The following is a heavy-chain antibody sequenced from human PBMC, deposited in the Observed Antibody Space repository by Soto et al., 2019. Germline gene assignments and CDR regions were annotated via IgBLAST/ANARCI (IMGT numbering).Heavy chain of an antibody. CDR2: IYYSGST. D-gene: IGHD2-2*01. CDR1: GGSVSSGSYY. V-gene: IGHV4-61*01. J-gene: IGHJ3*02. CDR3: ARENQIVVVPAATPVVAFDI. Sequence: SETLSLTCPVSGGSVSSGSYYWSWIRQPPGKGLEWIGYIYYSGSTNYNPSLKSRVTISVDTSKNQFSLKLSSVTAADTAVYYCARENQIVVVPAATPVVAFDIWGQGTMVTVSS.